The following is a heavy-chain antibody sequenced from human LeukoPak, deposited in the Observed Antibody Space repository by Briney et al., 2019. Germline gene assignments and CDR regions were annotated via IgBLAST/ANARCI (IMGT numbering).Heavy chain of an antibody. J-gene: IGHJ6*03. CDR1: GGTFSSYA. Sequence: GASVKVSCKASGGTFSSYAISWVRQAPGQGLEWMGRIIPIFGTANYAQKFQGRVTITAGKSTSTAYMELSSLRSEDTAVYYCARGDSLRWLFYMDVWGKGTTVTVSS. CDR2: IIPIFGTA. V-gene: IGHV1-69*06. D-gene: IGHD4-23*01. CDR3: ARGDSLRWLFYMDV.